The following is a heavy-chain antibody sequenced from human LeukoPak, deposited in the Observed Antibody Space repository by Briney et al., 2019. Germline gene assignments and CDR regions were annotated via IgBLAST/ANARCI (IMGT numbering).Heavy chain of an antibody. CDR2: IRYDGSNK. Sequence: PGGSLRLSCAASGFTLSTYGMHWVRQAPGKGLEWVAFIRYDGSNKYYADSVKGRFTISRDNSKNTLYLQMNSLRAEDTAVYYCALESSGNYYYMDVWGKGTTVTIYS. D-gene: IGHD6-19*01. V-gene: IGHV3-30*02. CDR1: GFTLSTYG. CDR3: ALESSGNYYYMDV. J-gene: IGHJ6*03.